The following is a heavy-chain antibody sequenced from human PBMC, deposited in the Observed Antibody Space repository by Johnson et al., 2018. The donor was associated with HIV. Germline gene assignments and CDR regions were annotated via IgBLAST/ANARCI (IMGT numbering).Heavy chain of an antibody. Sequence: QVHLVESGGGLVQPGGSLRLSCAASGFTFSSYAMHWVRQAPGKGLEWVAVISYDGSNKYYADSVKGRFTISRDNSKNTLYLQMNSLRAEDTALYYCARQHSYDSSGQGGGLDVWGQGTMVTVSS. CDR1: GFTFSSYA. V-gene: IGHV3-30-3*01. J-gene: IGHJ3*01. D-gene: IGHD3-22*01. CDR3: ARQHSYDSSGQGGGLDV. CDR2: ISYDGSNK.